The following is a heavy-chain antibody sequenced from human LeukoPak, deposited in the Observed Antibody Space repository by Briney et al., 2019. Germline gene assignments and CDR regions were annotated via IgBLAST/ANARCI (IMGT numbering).Heavy chain of an antibody. D-gene: IGHD5-12*01. CDR1: GYTFTGYY. V-gene: IGHV1-69*06. CDR2: IIPIFGTA. Sequence: ASVKVSCKASGYTFTGYYMHWVRQAPGQGLEWMGGIIPIFGTANYAQKFQGRVTITADKSTSTAYMELSSLRSEDTAVYYCARAPGYSGYDFRNAFDIWGQGTMVTVSS. CDR3: ARAPGYSGYDFRNAFDI. J-gene: IGHJ3*02.